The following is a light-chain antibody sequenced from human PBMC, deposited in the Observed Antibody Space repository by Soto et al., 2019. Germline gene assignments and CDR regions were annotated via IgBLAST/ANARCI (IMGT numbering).Light chain of an antibody. J-gene: IGLJ1*01. Sequence: QSALTQPPSASGSPGQSVTISCTGTSSDVGGYNYVSWYQQHPGKAPKLMIYEVSKGPSGVPDRFSGSNSGNTASLTVSGLQAEDEADYYCSSYAGSLYVFGTGTKLTVL. V-gene: IGLV2-8*01. CDR1: SSDVGGYNY. CDR2: EVS. CDR3: SSYAGSLYV.